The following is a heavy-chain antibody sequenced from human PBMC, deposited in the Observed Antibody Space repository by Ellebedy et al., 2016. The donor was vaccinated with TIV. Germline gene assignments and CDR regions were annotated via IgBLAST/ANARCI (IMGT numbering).Heavy chain of an antibody. Sequence: GESLKISCAASGVTFSSYAMSWVRQAPGKGLEWVSVISGSGDRTYYADSVKGRFTISRDNSKNTLPLQMNSLRAEDTAVYYCAKGPAALNYYDSSGYLDYWGQGTLVSVSS. V-gene: IGHV3-23*01. D-gene: IGHD3-22*01. CDR1: GVTFSSYA. CDR2: ISGSGDRT. CDR3: AKGPAALNYYDSSGYLDY. J-gene: IGHJ4*02.